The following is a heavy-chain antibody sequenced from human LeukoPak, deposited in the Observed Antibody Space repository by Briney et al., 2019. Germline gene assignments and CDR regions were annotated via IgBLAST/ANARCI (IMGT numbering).Heavy chain of an antibody. Sequence: SETLSLTCTVSGGSISSSSYYWGWIRQPPGKGLEWIGSIYYSGSTHYNPSLKSRVTISVDTSKNQFSLKLSSVTAADTAVYYCAREGDFWSGFDYWGQGTLVTVSS. V-gene: IGHV4-39*02. CDR1: GGSISSSSYY. D-gene: IGHD3-3*01. J-gene: IGHJ4*02. CDR3: AREGDFWSGFDY. CDR2: IYYSGST.